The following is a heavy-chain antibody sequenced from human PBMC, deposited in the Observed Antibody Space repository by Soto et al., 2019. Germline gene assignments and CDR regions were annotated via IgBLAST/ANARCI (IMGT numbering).Heavy chain of an antibody. D-gene: IGHD6-19*01. Sequence: EVQLVESGGGLVQPGGSLRLSCAASGFTFSNYWMHWVRQAPGKGLVWVSRINSDGSTTSHADFVKGRFTISRDNAKNTLYLQMNSLRAEDTAVYYCARLPGYSTGWTPFDFWGQGTQVTVSS. CDR1: GFTFSNYW. CDR2: INSDGSTT. V-gene: IGHV3-74*01. CDR3: ARLPGYSTGWTPFDF. J-gene: IGHJ4*02.